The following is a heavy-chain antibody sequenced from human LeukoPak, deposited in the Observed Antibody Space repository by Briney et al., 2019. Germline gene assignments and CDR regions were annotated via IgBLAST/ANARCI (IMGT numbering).Heavy chain of an antibody. CDR3: ARVVAPAAIPYYYYYMDV. CDR2: IIPIFGTA. CDR1: GGTFSSYA. J-gene: IGHJ6*03. Sequence: SAKVSCKASGGTFSSYAISWVRQAPGQGLEWMGGIIPIFGTANYAQKFQGRVTITADESTSTAYMELSSLRSEDTAVYYCARVVAPAAIPYYYYYMDVWGKGTTVTVSS. V-gene: IGHV1-69*01. D-gene: IGHD2-2*02.